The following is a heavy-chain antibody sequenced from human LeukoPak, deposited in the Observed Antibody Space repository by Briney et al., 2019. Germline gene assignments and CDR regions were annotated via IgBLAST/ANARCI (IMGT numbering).Heavy chain of an antibody. J-gene: IGHJ4*02. CDR3: ARDRYGDHTYFDY. CDR2: IYHSGST. V-gene: IGHV4-30-2*01. CDR1: GGSISSGGYY. Sequence: SETLSLTCAVSGGSISSGGYYWSWSRQPPGKGLEWIGYIYHSGSTYYNPSLKSRVTISVDRSKNQFSLKLSSVTAADTAVYYCARDRYGDHTYFDYWGQGTLVTVSS. D-gene: IGHD4-17*01.